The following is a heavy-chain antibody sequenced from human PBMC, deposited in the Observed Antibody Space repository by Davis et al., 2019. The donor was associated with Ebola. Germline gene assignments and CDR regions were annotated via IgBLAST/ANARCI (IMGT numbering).Heavy chain of an antibody. CDR2: INAGNGNT. D-gene: IGHD6-6*01. Sequence: ASVKVSCKASGYIFTSYAMHWVRQAPGQRLEWMGWINAGNGNTKYSQKFQGRVTITRDTSASTAYMELSSLRSEDTAVYYCARDGSIAARRGEYYGMDVWGQGITVTVSS. CDR1: GYIFTSYA. CDR3: ARDGSIAARRGEYYGMDV. J-gene: IGHJ6*02. V-gene: IGHV1-3*01.